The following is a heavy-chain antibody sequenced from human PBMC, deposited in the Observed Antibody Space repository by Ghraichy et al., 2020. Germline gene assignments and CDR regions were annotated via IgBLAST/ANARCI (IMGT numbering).Heavy chain of an antibody. Sequence: ASVTVSCKASGYSFTSYAMHWVRQAPGQRLEWMGWINAGNGNTKYSQKFQGRVTITRDTSASTAYMELSSLRSEDTAMYYCARGGVRSYYYYYMDVWGKGTTVTVSS. CDR3: ARGGVRSYYYYYMDV. CDR1: GYSFTSYA. CDR2: INAGNGNT. V-gene: IGHV1-3*01. J-gene: IGHJ6*03. D-gene: IGHD3-16*01.